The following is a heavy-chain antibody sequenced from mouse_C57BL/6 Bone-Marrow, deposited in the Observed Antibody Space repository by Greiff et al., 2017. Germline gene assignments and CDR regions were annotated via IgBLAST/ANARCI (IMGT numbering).Heavy chain of an antibody. CDR1: GYTFTDYE. Sequence: QVQLKQSGAELVRPGASVTLSCKASGYTFTDYEMHWVKQTPVHGLEWIGAIDPEPGGTAYNQKFKGKAILTADKSSSTAYMELRSLTSEDSAVYYCTSTTGRSWFAYWGQGTLVTVSA. D-gene: IGHD4-1*02. J-gene: IGHJ3*01. V-gene: IGHV1-15*01. CDR3: TSTTGRSWFAY. CDR2: IDPEPGGT.